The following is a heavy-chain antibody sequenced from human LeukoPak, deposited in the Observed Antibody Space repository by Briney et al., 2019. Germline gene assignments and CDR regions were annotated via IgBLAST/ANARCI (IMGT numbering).Heavy chain of an antibody. Sequence: SETLSLTCTVSGGSISSYYWSWIRQPPGKGLEWIGYIYYSGSTNYNPSLKSRVTISVDTSKNQFSLKLSSVTAADTAVYYCARLRGDFNYYGMDVWGQGTTVTVSS. J-gene: IGHJ6*02. CDR2: IYYSGST. CDR3: ARLRGDFNYYGMDV. V-gene: IGHV4-59*08. CDR1: GGSISSYY. D-gene: IGHD3-3*01.